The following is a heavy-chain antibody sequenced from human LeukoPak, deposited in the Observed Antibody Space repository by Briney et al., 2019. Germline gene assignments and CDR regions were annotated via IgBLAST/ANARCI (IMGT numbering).Heavy chain of an antibody. V-gene: IGHV4-30-2*01. J-gene: IGHJ5*02. D-gene: IGHD3-10*01. CDR1: GDSISSGDYS. CDR3: ARELWFVNAPGSWLDP. CDR2: IFHSGPS. Sequence: SQTLSLTCAVSGDSISSGDYSWSWLRQPSGKGLEWIGYIFHSGPSYYNPSLQSRVTISVDKSKNQFSLRLTSVTAADTAVYYCARELWFVNAPGSWLDPWGQGTLVTVSS.